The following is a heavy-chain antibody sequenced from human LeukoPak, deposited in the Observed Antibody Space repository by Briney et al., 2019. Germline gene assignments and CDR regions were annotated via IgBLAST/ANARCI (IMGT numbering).Heavy chain of an antibody. CDR2: IWYDGSNK. J-gene: IGHJ4*02. CDR1: GFTFSSYG. D-gene: IGHD7-27*01. CDR3: ARDGAATGDSPFDY. Sequence: GRSLRLSCAASGFTFSSYGMHWVRQAPGKGLEGVAVIWYDGSNKYYADSVKGRFTISRDNSKNTLYLQMNSLRAEDTAVYYCARDGAATGDSPFDYWGQGTLVTVSS. V-gene: IGHV3-33*01.